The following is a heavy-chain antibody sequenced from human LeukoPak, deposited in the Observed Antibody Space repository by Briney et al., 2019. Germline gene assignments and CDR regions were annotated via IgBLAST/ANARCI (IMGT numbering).Heavy chain of an antibody. V-gene: IGHV3-9*01. J-gene: IGHJ4*02. Sequence: GGSLRLSCAASGFTFDDYAMHWVRQAPGKGLEWVSGISWNSGSIGYADSVKGRFTISRDNAKNSLYLQMNSLRAEDTALYYCAKGNPPSGLSYFDYWGQGTLVTVSS. CDR2: ISWNSGSI. CDR3: AKGNPPSGLSYFDY. CDR1: GFTFDDYA. D-gene: IGHD3/OR15-3a*01.